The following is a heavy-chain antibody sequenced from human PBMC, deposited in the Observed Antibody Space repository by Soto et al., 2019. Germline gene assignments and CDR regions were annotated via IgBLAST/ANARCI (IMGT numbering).Heavy chain of an antibody. CDR1: GYTFTSYD. V-gene: IGHV1-8*01. CDR3: VRERALGYCSGGSCYSSAFDI. CDR2: MNPNSGNT. D-gene: IGHD2-15*01. J-gene: IGHJ3*02. Sequence: QVQLVQSGAEVKKPGASVKVSCKASGYTFTSYDINWVRQATGQGLEWMGWMNPNSGNTGYAQKFQGRVTMTRNTSISTAYMELSSLRSEDTAVYYCVRERALGYCSGGSCYSSAFDIWGQGTMVTVSS.